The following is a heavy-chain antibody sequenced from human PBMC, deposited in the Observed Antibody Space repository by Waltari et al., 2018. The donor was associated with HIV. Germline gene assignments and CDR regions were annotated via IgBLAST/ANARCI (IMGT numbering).Heavy chain of an antibody. V-gene: IGHV3-11*01. D-gene: IGHD2-2*01. Sequence: QVELVESGGGLVNPGGSLRLSCAASGFILSDYYLTWIRQAPGKGLEWVSYISSSGNRTYYADSVKGRFIISRDNARNSLYLQMSSLRADDTAVYYCARDLYTSNWFDPWGQGTLVAVSS. CDR3: ARDLYTSNWFDP. J-gene: IGHJ5*02. CDR1: GFILSDYY. CDR2: ISSSGNRT.